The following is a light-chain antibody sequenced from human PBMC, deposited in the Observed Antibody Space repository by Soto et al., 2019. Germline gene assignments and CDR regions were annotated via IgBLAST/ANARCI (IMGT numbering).Light chain of an antibody. CDR3: ATWDDSLSGRYV. V-gene: IGLV1-44*01. CDR2: SHN. Sequence: QSVLTQPPSVSAAPGQKVTISCSGSSSNIGSYTVNWYQHLPGTAPKLLIFSHNQRPSGVPGRFSASKSGTSASLDISGLQSEDEADYYCATWDDSLSGRYVFGTGTKVNVL. CDR1: SSNIGSYT. J-gene: IGLJ1*01.